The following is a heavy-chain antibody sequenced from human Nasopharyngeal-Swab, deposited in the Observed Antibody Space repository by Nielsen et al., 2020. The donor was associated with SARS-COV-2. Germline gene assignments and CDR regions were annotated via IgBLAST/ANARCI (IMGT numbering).Heavy chain of an antibody. V-gene: IGHV3-30*03. CDR2: ISYDGSNK. CDR1: GFTFSSYA. Sequence: GGSLRLSCAASGFTFSSYAMHWVRQAPGKGLEWVAVISYDGSNKYYADSVKGRFTISRDNSKNTLYLQMNSLRAEDTAVYYCARDPGGSYYFDYWGQGTLVTVSS. J-gene: IGHJ4*02. D-gene: IGHD1-26*01. CDR3: ARDPGGSYYFDY.